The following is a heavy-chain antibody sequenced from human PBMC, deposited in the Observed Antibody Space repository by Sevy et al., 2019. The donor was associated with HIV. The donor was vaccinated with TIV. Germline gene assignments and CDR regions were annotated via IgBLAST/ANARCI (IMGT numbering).Heavy chain of an antibody. CDR2: IRSKAYGGTT. CDR1: GFTFGDYA. CDR3: TRLFWSGYYPYFDY. J-gene: IGHJ4*02. V-gene: IGHV3-49*03. Sequence: GGSLRLSCTASGFTFGDYAMSWFRQAPGKGLEWVGFIRSKAYGGTTEYAASVTGRFTISRDDSKSIAYLQMNSLKTEDTAVYYCTRLFWSGYYPYFDYWGQGTLVTVSS. D-gene: IGHD3-3*01.